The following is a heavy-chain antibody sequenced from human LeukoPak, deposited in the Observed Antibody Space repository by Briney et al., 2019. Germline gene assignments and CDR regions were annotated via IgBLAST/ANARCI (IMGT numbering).Heavy chain of an antibody. D-gene: IGHD3-10*01. CDR2: INHSGST. CDR3: ARHPYYYGPNPPPFDP. V-gene: IGHV4-34*01. CDR1: GGSFSGYY. Sequence: SETLSLTCAVYGGSFSGYYWSWIRQPPGKGLEWIGEINHSGSTNYNPSLKSRVTISVDTSKNQFSLKLSSVTAADTAVYYCARHPYYYGPNPPPFDPWGQGTLVTVSS. J-gene: IGHJ5*02.